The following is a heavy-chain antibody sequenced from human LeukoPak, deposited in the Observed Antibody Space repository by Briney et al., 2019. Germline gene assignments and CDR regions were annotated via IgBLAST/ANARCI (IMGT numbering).Heavy chain of an antibody. J-gene: IGHJ4*02. V-gene: IGHV4-31*03. CDR2: IYYSGST. Sequence: PSQTLSLTCTVSGGSISSGGYYWSWISQHPGKGLEWIGCIYYSGSTYYNPSLKSRVTISVDTSKNQFSLKLSSVTAADTAVYYCATSTVSYIAEFDYWGQGTLVTVSS. D-gene: IGHD4-17*01. CDR3: ATSTVSYIAEFDY. CDR1: GGSISSGGYY.